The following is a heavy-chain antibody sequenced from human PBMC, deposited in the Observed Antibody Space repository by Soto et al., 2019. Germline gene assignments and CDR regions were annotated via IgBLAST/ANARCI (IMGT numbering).Heavy chain of an antibody. J-gene: IGHJ6*02. Sequence: EVQLVESGGGLVQPGESLRLSCAASGFTFSFYWMHWVRQAPGKGLVWVSRINSDGSINSYGDSVKGRFTISRDNAKKTLDPQMNSLRAEDKAVYYCARADEDGVTKRGKYCVDVWGQGTTVTVSS. CDR3: ARADEDGVTKRGKYCVDV. CDR2: INSDGSIN. CDR1: GFTFSFYW. V-gene: IGHV3-74*01. D-gene: IGHD3-3*01.